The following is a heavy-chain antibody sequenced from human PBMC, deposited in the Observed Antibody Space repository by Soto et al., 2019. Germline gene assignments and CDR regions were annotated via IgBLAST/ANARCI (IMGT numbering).Heavy chain of an antibody. Sequence: SETLSLTCAVYGGSFSGYYLSWIRQPPGKGLEWIGEINHSGSTNYNPSLKSRVTISVDTSKNQFSLKLSSVTAADTAVYYCARASWELRANYYYYGMDVWGQGTTVTVSS. CDR3: ARASWELRANYYYYGMDV. D-gene: IGHD1-26*01. J-gene: IGHJ6*02. CDR2: INHSGST. V-gene: IGHV4-34*01. CDR1: GGSFSGYY.